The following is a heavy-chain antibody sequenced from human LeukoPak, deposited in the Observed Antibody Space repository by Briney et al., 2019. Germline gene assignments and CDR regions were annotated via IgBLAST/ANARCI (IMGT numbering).Heavy chain of an antibody. J-gene: IGHJ4*02. D-gene: IGHD3-3*01. CDR3: ARDQYDTWSRRGNFDS. Sequence: QSGGSLRLSCVASGFTFGKYWMSWVRQAPGKELEWVANIKLDGSEKNYVDSVKGRFTISRDNTKNSLYLQMNSLRAEDTAVFYCARDQYDTWSRRGNFDSWGQGTLVFVSS. CDR2: IKLDGSEK. CDR1: GFTFGKYW. V-gene: IGHV3-7*03.